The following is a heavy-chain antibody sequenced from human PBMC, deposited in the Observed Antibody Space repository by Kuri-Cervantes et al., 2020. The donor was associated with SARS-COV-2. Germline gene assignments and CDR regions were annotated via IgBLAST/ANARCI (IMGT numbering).Heavy chain of an antibody. CDR3: ARGGDSTCSGGSCYPVGWFDP. CDR2: IIPILGIA. V-gene: IGHV1-69*10. J-gene: IGHJ5*02. D-gene: IGHD2-15*01. CDR1: GGTFSSYA. Sequence: SVKVSCKASGGTFSSYAISWVRQAPGQGLEWMGGIIPILGIANYAQTFQGRVTITRDTSASTAYMELSSLRSEDTAVYYCARGGDSTCSGGSCYPVGWFDPWGQGTLVTVSS.